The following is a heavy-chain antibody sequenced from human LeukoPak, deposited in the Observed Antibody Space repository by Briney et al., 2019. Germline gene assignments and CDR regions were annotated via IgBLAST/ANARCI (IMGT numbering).Heavy chain of an antibody. V-gene: IGHV3-30*04. CDR3: ARDWHGSGSYVDY. Sequence: GRSLRLSCAASGFTFSSTAMHWVRQAPGKGLAWVAVISYDGFNKYYPESVKGRFTISRDNSKNTLFLQMNSLRAEDTAVYYCARDWHGSGSYVDYWGQGTLVTVSS. D-gene: IGHD3-10*01. CDR2: ISYDGFNK. CDR1: GFTFSSTA. J-gene: IGHJ4*02.